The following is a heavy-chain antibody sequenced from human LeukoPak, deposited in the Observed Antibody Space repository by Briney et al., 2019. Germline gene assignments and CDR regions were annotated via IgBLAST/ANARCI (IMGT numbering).Heavy chain of an antibody. D-gene: IGHD5-18*01. J-gene: IGHJ6*03. Sequence: SETLSLTCAVYGGSFSGYYWSWIRQPPGKGLEWIGEINHSGSTNYNPSLKSRDTISVDTSKNQFSLKLSSVTAADTAVYYCARVYGYYYYYYYYMDVWGKGTTVTVSS. CDR3: ARVYGYYYYYYYYMDV. V-gene: IGHV4-34*01. CDR2: INHSGST. CDR1: GGSFSGYY.